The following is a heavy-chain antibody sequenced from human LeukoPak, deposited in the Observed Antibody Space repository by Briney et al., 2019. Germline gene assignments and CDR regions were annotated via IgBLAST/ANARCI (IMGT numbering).Heavy chain of an antibody. CDR3: AKDLQVTPDY. Sequence: GGSLRLSCTASGLTFSSYWMHWVRQAPGKGLVWVSHIKSDGSGKSYADSVKGRFPISRDKSKKPLYLQMNRLRAEDTAVYYCAKDLQVTPDYWGQGTLVTVSS. CDR1: GLTFSSYW. J-gene: IGHJ4*02. D-gene: IGHD2-21*02. V-gene: IGHV3-74*01. CDR2: IKSDGSGK.